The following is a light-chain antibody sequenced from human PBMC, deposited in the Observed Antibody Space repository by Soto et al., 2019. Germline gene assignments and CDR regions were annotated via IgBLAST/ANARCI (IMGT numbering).Light chain of an antibody. Sequence: QSALTQPASVSGSPGQSITISCTGTSSDVGGYNYVSWFQQQPGKAPKVMIYEVSNRPSGVSNRFSGSKSGNTASLTVSGLQAEDEADYYCSSYAVNNKVVFGGGTKLTVL. V-gene: IGLV2-14*01. J-gene: IGLJ2*01. CDR3: SSYAVNNKVV. CDR2: EVS. CDR1: SSDVGGYNY.